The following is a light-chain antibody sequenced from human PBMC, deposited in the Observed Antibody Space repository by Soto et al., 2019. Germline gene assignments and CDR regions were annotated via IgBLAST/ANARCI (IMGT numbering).Light chain of an antibody. Sequence: EIVLTQSPGTLSLSPGERATISCRASQSVGSNLLACYQQKRGQAPRLLIYGASIRATGIPDRFSGSGSGTDFTLTISRXEPEDFAVYYGQQYNTSPRTFGQGTKVDIK. J-gene: IGKJ1*01. CDR1: QSVGSNL. V-gene: IGKV3-20*01. CDR3: QQYNTSPRT. CDR2: GAS.